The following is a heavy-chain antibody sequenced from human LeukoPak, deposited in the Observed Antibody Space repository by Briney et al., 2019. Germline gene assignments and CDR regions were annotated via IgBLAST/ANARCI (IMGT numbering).Heavy chain of an antibody. CDR1: GFTLSTYN. V-gene: IGHV3-21*04. CDR2: ISSSTGYM. J-gene: IGHJ6*02. CDR3: ARRNAMDV. Sequence: GGSLRLSCAASGFTLSTYNMNWVRQVPGKGLEWVSSISSSTGYMYYADSVKGRFTISRDDAKSSLYLQMNSLRAEDTAVYYCARRNAMDVWGQGTTVIVFS.